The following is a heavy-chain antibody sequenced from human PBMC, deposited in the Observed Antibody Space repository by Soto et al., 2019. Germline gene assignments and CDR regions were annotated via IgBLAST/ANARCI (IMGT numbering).Heavy chain of an antibody. V-gene: IGHV4-4*02. J-gene: IGHJ4*02. D-gene: IGHD6-19*01. Sequence: QVHLQESGPGLITPSGTLSLTCAVSGGSISSNWWSWVRQPPGKGLERLGEIYYSGSTNYNPSLMNRVAMSTDKSQNHLSPHLDSLTAANTAVYYGARHIAVSGTRGFDFWGRGTLVTVSS. CDR2: IYYSGST. CDR3: ARHIAVSGTRGFDF. CDR1: GGSISSNW.